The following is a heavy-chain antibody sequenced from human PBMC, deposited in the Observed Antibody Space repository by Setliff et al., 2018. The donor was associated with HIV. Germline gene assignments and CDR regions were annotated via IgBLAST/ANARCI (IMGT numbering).Heavy chain of an antibody. Sequence: PSETLSLTCTVSGGSVRGNYWGWIRQPPGRGLEWIGYISYNGGTNYNPSLKSRVAISLDTSKNQFSPKMRSVTAADTAIYYCARDTFYLDYWGQGALVTVSS. J-gene: IGHJ4*02. CDR2: ISYNGGT. V-gene: IGHV4-59*02. CDR3: ARDTFYLDY. D-gene: IGHD3-3*02. CDR1: GGSVRGNY.